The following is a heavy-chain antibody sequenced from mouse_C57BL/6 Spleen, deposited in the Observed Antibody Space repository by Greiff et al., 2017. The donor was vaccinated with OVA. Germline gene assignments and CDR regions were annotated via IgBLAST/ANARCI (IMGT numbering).Heavy chain of an antibody. CDR2: IHPSDSDT. Sequence: QVQLKQPGAELVKPGASVKVSCKASGYTFTSYWMHWVKQRPGQGLEWIGRIHPSDSDTNYNQKFKGKATLTVDKSSSTAYMQLSSLTSEDSAVYYCAIKRANWDVYYAMDYWGQGTSGTVSS. V-gene: IGHV1-74*01. J-gene: IGHJ4*01. CDR3: AIKRANWDVYYAMDY. CDR1: GYTFTSYW. D-gene: IGHD4-1*01.